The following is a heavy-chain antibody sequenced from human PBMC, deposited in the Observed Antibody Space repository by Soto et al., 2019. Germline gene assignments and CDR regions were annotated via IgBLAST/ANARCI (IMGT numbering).Heavy chain of an antibody. V-gene: IGHV3-74*01. CDR1: GFSFSTYW. Sequence: EVQLVXXGGGXXXXXGSXXXSCAASGFSFSTYWMHWVRQAPGKGLVWVSRINSDGSTTNYADSVKGRFTISRDNAKNTLSLQMNSLRAEDTAVYYCVRPSRLAAFDYWGQGTLVTVSS. CDR2: INSDGSTT. D-gene: IGHD6-25*01. J-gene: IGHJ4*02. CDR3: VRPSRLAAFDY.